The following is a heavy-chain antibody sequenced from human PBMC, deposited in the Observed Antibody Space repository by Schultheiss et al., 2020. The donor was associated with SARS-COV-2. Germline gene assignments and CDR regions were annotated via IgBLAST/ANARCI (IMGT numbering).Heavy chain of an antibody. CDR3: AKDPDLGDSSGWYGFDY. Sequence: GGSLRLSCAASGFTFSSYGMHWVRQAPGKGLEWVAVISYDGSNKYYADSVKGRFTISRDSAKKTVYLQMNSLRAEDTAVYYCAKDPDLGDSSGWYGFDYWGQGTLVTVSS. D-gene: IGHD6-19*01. V-gene: IGHV3-30*18. CDR2: ISYDGSNK. J-gene: IGHJ4*02. CDR1: GFTFSSYG.